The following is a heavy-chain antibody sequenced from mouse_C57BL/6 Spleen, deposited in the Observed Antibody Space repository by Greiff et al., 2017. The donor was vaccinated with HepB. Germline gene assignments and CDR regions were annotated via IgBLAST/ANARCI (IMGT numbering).Heavy chain of an antibody. D-gene: IGHD2-3*01. J-gene: IGHJ2*01. V-gene: IGHV1-69*01. CDR3: ATSDGYIDY. CDR2: IDPSDSNT. Sequence: QVQLQQPGAELVMPGASVKLSCKASGYTFTSYWMHWVKQRPGQGLEWIGEIDPSDSNTNYNQKFKGKSTLTVDKSSSTAYMQLSSLTSEDSAVYYCATSDGYIDYWGQGTTLTVSS. CDR1: GYTFTSYW.